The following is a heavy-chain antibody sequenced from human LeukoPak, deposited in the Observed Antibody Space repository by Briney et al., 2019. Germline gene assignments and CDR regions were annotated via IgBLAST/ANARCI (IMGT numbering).Heavy chain of an antibody. V-gene: IGHV1-18*01. J-gene: IGHJ4*02. D-gene: IGHD4-11*01. CDR2: ISAYNGST. Sequence: ASVKVSCKASGYTFTSYGISWVRQAPGQGLEWMGWISAYNGSTNYAQKFQGRVTMTRDTSISTAYMELSSLRTDDTAVYYCTRDAPTAQGGYWGQGTLVTVSS. CDR1: GYTFTSYG. CDR3: TRDAPTAQGGY.